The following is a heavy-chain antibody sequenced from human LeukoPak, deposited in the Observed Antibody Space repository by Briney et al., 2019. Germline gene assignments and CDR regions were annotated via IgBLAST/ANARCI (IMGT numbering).Heavy chain of an antibody. J-gene: IGHJ6*03. CDR1: GYTFTSYG. CDR3: ARNPSSYSGSYRPQRYHYYYYMDV. CDR2: ISPYNGNT. Sequence: ASVKVSCKASGYTFTSYGISWVRQAPGQGLEWMGWISPYNGNTNYAQMLQGRVTMTTDTSTSTAYMELRSLRSDDTAVYYCARNPSSYSGSYRPQRYHYYYYMDVWGKGTTVTISS. V-gene: IGHV1-18*01. D-gene: IGHD1-26*01.